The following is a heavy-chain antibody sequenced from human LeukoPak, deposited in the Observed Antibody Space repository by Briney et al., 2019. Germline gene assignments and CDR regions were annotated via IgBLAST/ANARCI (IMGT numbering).Heavy chain of an antibody. CDR1: GGSFSSSTYY. CDR3: ARQYYDSSGYYPWYFDY. CDR2: VHYSGST. Sequence: SETLSLTCTVSGGSFSSSTYYWGWIRQPPGKGLEWIGSVHYSGSTYYSQSLKSRVTISVDTSKNQFSLKLTSVTAADTAVYYCARQYYDSSGYYPWYFDYWGQGTLVTVSS. J-gene: IGHJ4*02. D-gene: IGHD3-22*01. V-gene: IGHV4-39*01.